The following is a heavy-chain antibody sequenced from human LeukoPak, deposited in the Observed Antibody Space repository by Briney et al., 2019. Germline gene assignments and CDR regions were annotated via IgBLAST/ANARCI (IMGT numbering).Heavy chain of an antibody. CDR2: INHSGGT. D-gene: IGHD6-19*01. J-gene: IGHJ6*03. CDR3: ARYPYLPGIPVGGAIYYYYYMDV. Sequence: SETLSLTCSVYGGSFSGNYWTWIRQPPGKGLEWIGEINHSGGTKYNPSLKRRVTISVDTYKRQFVLKVSSVTAADTAVYYCARYPYLPGIPVGGAIYYYYYMDVWGKGTTVTVSS. CDR1: GGSFSGNY. V-gene: IGHV4-34*01.